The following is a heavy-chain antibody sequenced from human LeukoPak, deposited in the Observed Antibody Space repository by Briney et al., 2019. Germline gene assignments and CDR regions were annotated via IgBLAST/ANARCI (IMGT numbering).Heavy chain of an antibody. CDR1: GFTFSDYG. D-gene: IGHD1-1*01. V-gene: IGHV3-74*01. Sequence: GGSLRLSCAAAGFTFSDYGMNWVRQAPGKGLVWVSRINSDGSTTNYADSVKGRFTISRDNAKNTLYLQMNSLRAEDTAVYYCARGYFLDYWGQGTLVTVSS. CDR3: ARGYFLDY. J-gene: IGHJ4*02. CDR2: INSDGSTT.